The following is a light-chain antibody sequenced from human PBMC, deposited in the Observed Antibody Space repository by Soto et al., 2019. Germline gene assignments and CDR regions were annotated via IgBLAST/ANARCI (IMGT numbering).Light chain of an antibody. CDR3: QQYYSTPPT. CDR1: RSVLYSSNNKNY. V-gene: IGKV4-1*01. CDR2: WAS. J-gene: IGKJ2*01. Sequence: DIVMTQSPDSLAVSLGERATINCKSSRSVLYSSNNKNYLAWYQQRPGQPPKLLISWASTRESGVPDRFSGSGSGTDFTLTISSLQAEDVAVYYCQQYYSTPPTFGQGTKLEIK.